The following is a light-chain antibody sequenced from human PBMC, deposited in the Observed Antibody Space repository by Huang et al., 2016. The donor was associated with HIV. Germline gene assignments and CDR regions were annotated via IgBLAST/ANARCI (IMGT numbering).Light chain of an antibody. J-gene: IGKJ2*01. CDR1: QNINKY. Sequence: DIQMTQSPSSLSASFGDRITITCRASQNINKYLNWYQHMPGKAPKFLIYGASSLQGGVSSRFSGSGFGTDFTLTIRSLQPEDAATYYCQQSYRFPRTFGQGTLLEIK. CDR3: QQSYRFPRT. V-gene: IGKV1-39*01. CDR2: GAS.